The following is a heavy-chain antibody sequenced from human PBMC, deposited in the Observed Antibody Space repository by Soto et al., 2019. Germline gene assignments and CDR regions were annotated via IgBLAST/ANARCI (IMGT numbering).Heavy chain of an antibody. V-gene: IGHV3-11*01. CDR3: ARDFHADPRTHFDY. CDR1: GFIFSDYY. CDR2: ISGHGRII. Sequence: QVQLVESGGGLVKPGGTLRLSCATSGFIFSDYYMHWIRQAPGKGLEWISYISGHGRIIQYADSAKGRFTTSRDNAQNSLYQPMNSRRARDTTWYFYARDFHADPRTHFDYLRQGNLVTVYS. J-gene: IGHJ4*02.